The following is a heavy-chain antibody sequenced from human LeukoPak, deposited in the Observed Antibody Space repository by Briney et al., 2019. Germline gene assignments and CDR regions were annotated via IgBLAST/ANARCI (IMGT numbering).Heavy chain of an antibody. D-gene: IGHD2-2*02. CDR3: ARGRGSYCSTTSCYIGWKNNWFDP. CDR2: INHSGST. V-gene: IGHV4-34*01. J-gene: IGHJ5*02. Sequence: SETLSLTCAVYVGSFSGYYWSWIRQPPGKGLEWIGEINHSGSTNYNPSLKSRVTISVDTSKNQFSLKLSSVTAADTAVYYCARGRGSYCSTTSCYIGWKNNWFDPWGQGTLVTVSS. CDR1: VGSFSGYY.